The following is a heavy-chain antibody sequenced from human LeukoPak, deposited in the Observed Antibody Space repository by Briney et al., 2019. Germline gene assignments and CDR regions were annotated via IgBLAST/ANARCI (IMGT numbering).Heavy chain of an antibody. CDR3: ATDADASGSFSDY. CDR2: ISGNGKNT. V-gene: IGHV3-43*02. CDR1: GFTFSDYA. Sequence: GGSLRLSCAASGFTFSDYAIQWVRQAPGKGLEWVSLISGNGKNTYYADSVKGRFAISRDNTKNSLYLQMNSLRTEDTAFYFCATDADASGSFSDYWGQGTLVTVSS. D-gene: IGHD3-10*01. J-gene: IGHJ4*02.